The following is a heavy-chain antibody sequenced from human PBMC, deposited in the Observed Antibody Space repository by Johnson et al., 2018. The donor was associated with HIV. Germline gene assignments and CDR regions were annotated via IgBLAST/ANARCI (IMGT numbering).Heavy chain of an antibody. D-gene: IGHD6-13*01. CDR3: AKDGAAAGTVGADAFDI. V-gene: IGHV3-30*02. CDR1: GFTFSSYG. Sequence: QVQLVESGGGVVQPGGSLRLSCAASGFTFSSYGMHWVRQAPGKGLEWVAFTRYDGSNKYYADSVKGRFTISRDNSKNTLYLQMNSLRAEDTAVYYCAKDGAAAGTVGADAFDIWGQGTMVTVSS. J-gene: IGHJ3*02. CDR2: TRYDGSNK.